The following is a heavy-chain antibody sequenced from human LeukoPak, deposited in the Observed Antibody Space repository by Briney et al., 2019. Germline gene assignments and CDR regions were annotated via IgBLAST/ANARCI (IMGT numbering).Heavy chain of an antibody. J-gene: IGHJ3*02. Sequence: GGSLRLSCAASGFTFRSYAMSWVRHAPRKGLDWVSAISSGGDATTYADPVKGRFTISRDNSKNTLYLQMNSLRVEDTAVYYCAKEVYYFDTSGFYSCAFDSWGQGTTVTVPS. D-gene: IGHD3-22*01. CDR1: GFTFRSYA. CDR2: ISSGGDAT. V-gene: IGHV3-23*01. CDR3: AKEVYYFDTSGFYSCAFDS.